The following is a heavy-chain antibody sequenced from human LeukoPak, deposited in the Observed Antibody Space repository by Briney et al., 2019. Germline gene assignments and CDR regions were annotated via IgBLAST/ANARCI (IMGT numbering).Heavy chain of an antibody. CDR1: GFTFSSYS. Sequence: PGGSLRLSCAASGFTFSSYSMNWVRQAPGKGLEWVSSISSSSSYIYYADSVKGRFTISRDNAKNSLYLQMNSLRAEDTAVYYCARYRELLGLEPLDYWGQGTLVTVSS. CDR3: ARYRELLGLEPLDY. V-gene: IGHV3-21*01. CDR2: ISSSSSYI. D-gene: IGHD1-26*01. J-gene: IGHJ4*02.